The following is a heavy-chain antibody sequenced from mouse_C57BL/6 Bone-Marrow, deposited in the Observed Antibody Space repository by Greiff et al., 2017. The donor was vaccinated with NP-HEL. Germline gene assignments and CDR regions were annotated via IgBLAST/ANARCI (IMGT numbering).Heavy chain of an antibody. J-gene: IGHJ3*01. CDR2: IYPGDGDT. V-gene: IGHV1-82*01. CDR3: ASSFFYYGRTLAD. CDR1: GYAFSSSW. D-gene: IGHD1-1*01. Sequence: QVQLQQSGPELVKPGASVKISCKASGYAFSSSWMNWVKQRPGKGLEWIGRIYPGDGDTNYNGKFKGKATLTADKSSSTAYMQLSSLTSEDSAVYFFASSFFYYGRTLADGGKGTLVTVAA.